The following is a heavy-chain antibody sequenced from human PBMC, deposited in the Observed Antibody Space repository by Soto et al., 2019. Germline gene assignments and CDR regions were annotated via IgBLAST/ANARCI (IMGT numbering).Heavy chain of an antibody. CDR2: IYYSGST. CDR1: GGSISSYY. V-gene: IGHV4-59*08. Sequence: PSETLSLTCTVSGGSISSYYWSWIRQPPGKGLEWIGYIYYSGSTNYNPSLKSRVTISVDTSKNQFSLKLSSVTAADTAVYYCARLEILGGYSGYDYDYSFDYWGQGTLVTVSS. CDR3: ARLEILGGYSGYDYDYSFDY. J-gene: IGHJ4*02. D-gene: IGHD5-12*01.